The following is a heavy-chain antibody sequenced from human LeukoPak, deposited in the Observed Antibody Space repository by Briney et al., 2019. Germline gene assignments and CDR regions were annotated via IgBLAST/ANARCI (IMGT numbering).Heavy chain of an antibody. Sequence: GGSLRLSCAASGFTFTTYTMNWVRQAPGKGLEWVSFISSSGATVYYADSVKGRFTISRDNAKNSLFLQMSSLRDEDTAVYYCARGHQDNYYDSSGDFDYWGQGTLVTVSS. CDR2: ISSSGATV. CDR3: ARGHQDNYYDSSGDFDY. CDR1: GFTFTTYT. V-gene: IGHV3-48*02. D-gene: IGHD3-22*01. J-gene: IGHJ4*02.